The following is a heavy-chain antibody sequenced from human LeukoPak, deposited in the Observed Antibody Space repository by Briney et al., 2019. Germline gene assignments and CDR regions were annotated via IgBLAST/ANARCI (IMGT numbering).Heavy chain of an antibody. Sequence: SETLSLTCAVYGGSFSGYYWSWIRQPPGKGLEWIGEINHSGSTNYNPPLKSRVTISVDTSKNQFSLKLSSVTAADTAVYYCARLSMRLFLSPDFDYWGQGTLVTVSS. CDR1: GGSFSGYY. CDR3: ARLSMRLFLSPDFDY. D-gene: IGHD3-16*02. CDR2: INHSGST. V-gene: IGHV4-34*01. J-gene: IGHJ4*02.